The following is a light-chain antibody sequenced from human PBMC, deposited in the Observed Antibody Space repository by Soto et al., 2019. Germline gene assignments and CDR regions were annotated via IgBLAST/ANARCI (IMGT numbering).Light chain of an antibody. J-gene: IGKJ4*01. CDR1: QSVSNNY. Sequence: EIVLTQSPGTLSLSPGERATLSCRASQSVSNNYLAWYQQKPGQAPRLLIYGASNRATGIPDRFSGGGSGTDFTLTISRLEPEDFAVYYCQQFSSYPLTFGGGTK. V-gene: IGKV3-20*01. CDR3: QQFSSYPLT. CDR2: GAS.